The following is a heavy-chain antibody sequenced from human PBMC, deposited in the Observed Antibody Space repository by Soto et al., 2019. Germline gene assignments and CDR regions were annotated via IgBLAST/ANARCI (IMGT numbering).Heavy chain of an antibody. CDR3: ARVAFGTKDY. CDR1: GGSISSGNYY. Sequence: SETLSLTCNVSGGSISSGNYYLSWGLHRPGTGLEWIGYLYYSGNTYYNPSLKSRVTISIDTSKNQSSLKLTSVTAADTAVYFCARVAFGTKDYWGQGTMVNLSS. V-gene: IGHV4-31*03. J-gene: IGHJ4*02. CDR2: LYYSGNT. D-gene: IGHD1-1*01.